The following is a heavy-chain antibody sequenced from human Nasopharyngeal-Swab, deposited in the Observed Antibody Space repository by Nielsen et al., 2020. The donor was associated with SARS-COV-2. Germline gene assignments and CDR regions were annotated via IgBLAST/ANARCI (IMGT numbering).Heavy chain of an antibody. CDR3: ARDGQYYDSSGYYYSDAFDI. Sequence: SETLSLTCAVSGGSISSGGYSWSWIRQPPGKGLEWIGYIYHSGSTYYNPSLKSRVTISVDRSKNQFSLKLSSVTAADTAVYYCARDGQYYDSSGYYYSDAFDIWGQGTMVTVSS. CDR1: GGSISSGGYS. J-gene: IGHJ3*02. D-gene: IGHD3-22*01. V-gene: IGHV4-30-2*01. CDR2: IYHSGST.